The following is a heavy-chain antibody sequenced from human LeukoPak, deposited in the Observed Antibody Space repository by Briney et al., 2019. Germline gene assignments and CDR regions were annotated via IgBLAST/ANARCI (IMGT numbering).Heavy chain of an antibody. CDR3: ARSNPGGAGSGMDV. Sequence: ASVKVSCKASGYTFTGYYMHWVRQAPGQGLEWMGWINPNSGGTNYAQKFQGRVTMTRDTSISTAYMELSRLRSDDTAVYYCARSNPGGAGSGMDVWGQGTTVTVSS. D-gene: IGHD3-10*01. J-gene: IGHJ6*02. V-gene: IGHV1-2*02. CDR2: INPNSGGT. CDR1: GYTFTGYY.